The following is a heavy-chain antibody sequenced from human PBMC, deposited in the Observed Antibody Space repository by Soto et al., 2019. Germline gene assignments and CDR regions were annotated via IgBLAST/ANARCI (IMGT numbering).Heavy chain of an antibody. CDR3: AREASVLIPAAQPSRFDS. CDR1: GYSFMKYG. CDR2: ISPYSGYT. V-gene: IGHV1-18*01. J-gene: IGHJ4*02. Sequence: ASVKVSCNGFGYSFMKYGINWVRPAPGQGLEWVGWISPYSGYTHSAQKFHGRLTLTTDTAASTAYMELRILRSADTALYYCAREASVLIPAAQPSRFDSWGQGTLVTVSS. D-gene: IGHD2-2*01.